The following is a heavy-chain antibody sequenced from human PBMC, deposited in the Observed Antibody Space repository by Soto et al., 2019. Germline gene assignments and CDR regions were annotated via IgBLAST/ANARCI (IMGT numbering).Heavy chain of an antibody. CDR3: ARGGPKYCSGGSCYNWFDP. D-gene: IGHD2-15*01. V-gene: IGHV4-59*01. CDR1: GGSISSYY. CDR2: IYYSGST. J-gene: IGHJ5*02. Sequence: PSETLSLTCTVSGGSISSYYWSWIRQPPGKGLEWIGYIYYSGSTNYNPSLKSRVTISVDTSKNQFSLKLSSVTAADTAVYYCARGGPKYCSGGSCYNWFDPWGQGTLVTVSS.